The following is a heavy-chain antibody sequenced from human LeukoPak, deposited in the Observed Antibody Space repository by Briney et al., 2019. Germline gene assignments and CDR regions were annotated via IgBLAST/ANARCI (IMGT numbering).Heavy chain of an antibody. V-gene: IGHV4-59*01. CDR3: ARDGGGAAFDAFDI. CDR2: IYYSGST. J-gene: IGHJ3*02. CDR1: GGSISSYY. D-gene: IGHD2-15*01. Sequence: SETLSLTCTVSGGSISSYYWSWIRQPPGKGLEWIGYIYYSGSTNYNPSLKSRVTISVDTSKNQFSLKLSSVTAADTAVYYCARDGGGAAFDAFDIWGQGTMVTVSS.